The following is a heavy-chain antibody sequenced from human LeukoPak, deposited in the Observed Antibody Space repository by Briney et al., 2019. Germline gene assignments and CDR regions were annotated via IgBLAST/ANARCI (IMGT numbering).Heavy chain of an antibody. CDR2: ISSSGSTI. CDR3: ARVRDRRNFDY. V-gene: IGHV3-48*03. D-gene: IGHD1-14*01. Sequence: PGGSLRLSCAASGFTFSSYEMNWVRQAPGKGLEWVSYISSSGSTIYYADSVKGRFTISRDNAKNSLYLQMNSLRAEDTAVYYCARVRDRRNFDYWGQGTLVTVSS. J-gene: IGHJ4*02. CDR1: GFTFSSYE.